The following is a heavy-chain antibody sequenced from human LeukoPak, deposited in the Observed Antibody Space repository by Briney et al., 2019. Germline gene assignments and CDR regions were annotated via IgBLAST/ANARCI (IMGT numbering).Heavy chain of an antibody. CDR1: GGSISSYY. CDR2: IYYSGST. V-gene: IGHV4-59*12. CDR3: ARGYRISEIRFFEWLLDY. D-gene: IGHD3-3*01. Sequence: PSETLSLTCTVSGGSISSYYWSWIRQPPGKGLEWIGYIYYSGSTNYNPSLKSRVTMSVDTSNNHFSLNLSSVTAADTAVYYCARGYRISEIRFFEWLLDYWGQGYLVTVSS. J-gene: IGHJ4*02.